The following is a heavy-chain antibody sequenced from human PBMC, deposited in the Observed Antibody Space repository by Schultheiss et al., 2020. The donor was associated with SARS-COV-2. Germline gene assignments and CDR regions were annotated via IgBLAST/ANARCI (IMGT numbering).Heavy chain of an antibody. D-gene: IGHD2-15*01. CDR1: GFTFSIYA. Sequence: GESLKISCTASGFTFSIYAMTWVRQAPGKGLEWVSVIYSGGSTYYADSVKGRFTISRDNSKNTLYLQMNSLRAEDTAVYYCARWWGEDWGQGTLVTVSS. V-gene: IGHV3-66*02. CDR2: IYSGGST. J-gene: IGHJ4*02. CDR3: ARWWGED.